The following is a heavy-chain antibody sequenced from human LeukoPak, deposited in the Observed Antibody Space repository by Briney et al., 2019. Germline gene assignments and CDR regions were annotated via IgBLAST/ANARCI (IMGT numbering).Heavy chain of an antibody. Sequence: PSETLSLTCAVYGGSFSAYYWSWIRQPPGKGLEWIGDINHSGSTNNNPSLESRVTISVDTSKSQFSLKLSSVTAADTAVYYCARARPTVTDDYDAFDIWGQGTMVTVSS. D-gene: IGHD4-17*01. J-gene: IGHJ3*02. CDR1: GGSFSAYY. CDR3: ARARPTVTDDYDAFDI. CDR2: INHSGST. V-gene: IGHV4-34*01.